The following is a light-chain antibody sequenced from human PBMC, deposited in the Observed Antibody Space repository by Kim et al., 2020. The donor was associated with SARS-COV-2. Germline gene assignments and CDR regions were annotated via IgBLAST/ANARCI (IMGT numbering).Light chain of an antibody. J-gene: IGKJ1*01. V-gene: IGKV1-17*01. CDR3: LQRYTYPRT. Sequence: DIQMTQSPSSLSASVGDRVTITCRASQDIRDDLDWYQQRPGRAPKCLISAASNLQSGVPSRFSGSGSGTDFTLTISSLQPEDFATYYCLQRYTYPRTFGQGTKVDIK. CDR2: AAS. CDR1: QDIRDD.